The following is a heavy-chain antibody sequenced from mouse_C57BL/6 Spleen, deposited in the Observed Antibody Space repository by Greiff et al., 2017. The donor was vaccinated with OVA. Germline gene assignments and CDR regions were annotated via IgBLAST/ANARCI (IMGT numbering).Heavy chain of an antibody. Sequence: QVQLQQPGAELVKPGASVKLSCKASGYTFTSYWMQWVKQRPGQGLEWIGEIDPSDSYTNYNQKFKGKATLTVDTSSSTAYMQLSRLSSEVSPVLYCERNYGGYLDEGGKGTTVTVAS. V-gene: IGHV1-50*01. J-gene: IGHJ1*03. CDR1: GYTFTSYW. CDR2: IDPSDSYT. D-gene: IGHD1-2*01. CDR3: ERNYGGYLDE.